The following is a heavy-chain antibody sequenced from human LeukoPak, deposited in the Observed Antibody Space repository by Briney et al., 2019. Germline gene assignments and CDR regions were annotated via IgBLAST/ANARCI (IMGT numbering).Heavy chain of an antibody. J-gene: IGHJ3*02. CDR1: GYTFTSYG. D-gene: IGHD4-23*01. CDR3: ARRLGLRWDLQAFDI. V-gene: IGHV1-18*01. CDR2: ISAYNGNT. Sequence: GASVKVSCKASGYTFTSYGISWVRQAPGQGLEWMGWISAYNGNTNYAQKFQGRVTITRNTSISTAYMELSSLRSEDTAVYYCARRLGLRWDLQAFDIWGQGTMVTVSS.